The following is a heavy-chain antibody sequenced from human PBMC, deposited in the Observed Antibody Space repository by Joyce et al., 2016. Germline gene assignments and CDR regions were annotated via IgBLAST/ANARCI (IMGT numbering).Heavy chain of an antibody. D-gene: IGHD2-15*01. V-gene: IGHV3-53*01. CDR2: IVGGGST. CDR3: AKGGRYCSGGSCYDY. Sequence: EVQLVESGGGLIQPGGSLKLSCATSGFIVSNNYMCWVRQAPGKGLEWVSSIVGGGSTYYADSVKGRFTISRDNAKNTVYLQLNSLRGEDTAVYYCAKGGRYCSGGSCYDYWGQGTLVTVSA. CDR1: GFIVSNNY. J-gene: IGHJ4*02.